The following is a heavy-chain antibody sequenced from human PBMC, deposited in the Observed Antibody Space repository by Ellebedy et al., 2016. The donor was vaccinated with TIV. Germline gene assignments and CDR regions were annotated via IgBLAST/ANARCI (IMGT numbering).Heavy chain of an antibody. CDR3: ARMGYNFGRPYDF. D-gene: IGHD5-18*01. CDR2: IYYSGTI. V-gene: IGHV4-39*01. CDR1: GGSIGSTTYY. J-gene: IGHJ4*02. Sequence: MPSETLSLTCTVSGGSIGSTTYYWGWIRQPPEKGLEWIGNIYYSGTIYYSPSLKSRIIISVDTSKNQFSLKLSSVTAADTAVYYCARMGYNFGRPYDFWGQGIQVTVSS.